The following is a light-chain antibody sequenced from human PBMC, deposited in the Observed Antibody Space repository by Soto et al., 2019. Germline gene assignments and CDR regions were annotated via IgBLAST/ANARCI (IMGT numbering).Light chain of an antibody. J-gene: IGLJ1*01. CDR1: SSDIGSYDY. CDR2: EVT. CDR3: SSFTSTSTRL. Sequence: ITISCTGTSSDIGSYDYVSWYQQHPGKAPNLIIYEVTDRPSGVSNRFSGSKSGNTASLTISGLQAEDEADYYCSSFTSTSTRLFGSGTKVTVL. V-gene: IGLV2-14*01.